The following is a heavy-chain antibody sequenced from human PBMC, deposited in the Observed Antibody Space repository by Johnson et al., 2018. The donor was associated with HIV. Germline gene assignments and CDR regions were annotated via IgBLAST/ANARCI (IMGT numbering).Heavy chain of an antibody. CDR1: GFTFSSHW. J-gene: IGHJ3*02. V-gene: IGHV3-NL1*01. CDR2: ISWDGGST. D-gene: IGHD6-19*01. Sequence: QVQLVESGGGVVQPGGSLRLSCAASGFTFSSHWMHWVRQPPGKGLVWVSLISWDGGSTYYADSVKGRFTISRDNAKNTLYLQMNSLRAEDTAVYYCAREPGLVAAFDIWGQGTMVTVSS. CDR3: AREPGLVAAFDI.